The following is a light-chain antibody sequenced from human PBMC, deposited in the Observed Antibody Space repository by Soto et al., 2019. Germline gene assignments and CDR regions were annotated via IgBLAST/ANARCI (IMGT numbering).Light chain of an antibody. V-gene: IGLV2-14*01. CDR3: SSYTSSTTLCV. Sequence: QSALTQPASVSGSPGQSITISCTGTSSDVGGYNYVSWYQQHPGKAPKLIIYEVRNWPSGVSNRFSGSKSGNRASLTISGLQAEGEADYYCSSYTSSTTLCVFGTGTRSPS. J-gene: IGLJ1*01. CDR1: SSDVGGYNY. CDR2: EVR.